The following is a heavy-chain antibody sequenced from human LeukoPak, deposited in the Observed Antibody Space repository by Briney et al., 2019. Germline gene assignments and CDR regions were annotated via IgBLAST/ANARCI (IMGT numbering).Heavy chain of an antibody. CDR1: GFTFTSYW. J-gene: IGHJ4*02. CDR3: ARTSSTFGGVIVPFDY. D-gene: IGHD3-16*02. V-gene: IGHV3-7*01. CDR2: IKQDGSEK. Sequence: PGGSLRLSCAASGFTFTSYWMSWVRQAPGKGLEWVANIKQDGSEKYYVDSVKGRFTISRGNAKNSLYLQINSLRAEDTAVYYCARTSSTFGGVIVPFDYWGQGTLVTVSS.